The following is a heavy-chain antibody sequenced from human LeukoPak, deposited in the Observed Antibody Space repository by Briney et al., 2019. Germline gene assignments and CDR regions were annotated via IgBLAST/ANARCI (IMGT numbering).Heavy chain of an antibody. Sequence: GASVKVSCKASGYTFTSYYMHWVRQAPGQGLEWMGWINTNTGNPTYAQGFTGRFVFSLDTSVSTAYLQISSLKAEDTAMYYCARNGYIVAENFYYYMDVWGKGTTVTVSS. V-gene: IGHV7-4-1*02. CDR2: INTNTGNP. J-gene: IGHJ6*03. D-gene: IGHD5-12*01. CDR1: GYTFTSYY. CDR3: ARNGYIVAENFYYYMDV.